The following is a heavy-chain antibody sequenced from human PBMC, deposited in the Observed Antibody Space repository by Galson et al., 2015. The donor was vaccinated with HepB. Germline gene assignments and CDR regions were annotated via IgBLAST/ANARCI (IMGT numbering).Heavy chain of an antibody. D-gene: IGHD6-13*01. J-gene: IGHJ3*02. CDR2: IYPGDSDT. V-gene: IGHV5-51*03. CDR3: ARLWYSSSGYNAFDI. CDR1: GYSFTSYW. Sequence: QSGAEVKKPGESLKISCKGSGYSFTSYWIGWVRQMPGKGLEWMGIIYPGDSDTRYSPSFQGQATISADKSISTAYLQWSSLKASDTAMYYCARLWYSSSGYNAFDIWGQGTMVTVSS.